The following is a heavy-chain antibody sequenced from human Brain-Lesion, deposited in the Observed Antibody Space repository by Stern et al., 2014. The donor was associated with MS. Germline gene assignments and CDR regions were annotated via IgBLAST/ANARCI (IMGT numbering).Heavy chain of an antibody. V-gene: IGHV1-2*02. CDR1: GYIFTGYY. CDR2: INPNTGGP. D-gene: IGHD3-3*01. J-gene: IGHJ6*02. CDR3: ARDQRGITIFGVVTDYYYLGMDV. Sequence: QVQLVQSGAEVKKPGASVKVSCKTSGYIFTGYYIHWVRQAPGQGLEWMALINPNTGGPHYAQKFQGRVTMSRDTSISTAYVELSSLTSDDTAVYYCARDQRGITIFGVVTDYYYLGMDVWGQGTTVTVSS.